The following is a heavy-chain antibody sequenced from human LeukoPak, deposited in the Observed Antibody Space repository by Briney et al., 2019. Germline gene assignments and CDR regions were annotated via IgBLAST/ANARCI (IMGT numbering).Heavy chain of an antibody. V-gene: IGHV1-18*01. CDR2: ISAYNGNT. D-gene: IGHD3-10*01. CDR1: GGTFSSYA. J-gene: IGHJ3*02. CDR3: ARDILRDGSAPEDAFDI. Sequence: GASVKVSCKASGGTFSSYAISWVRQAPGQGLEWMGWISAYNGNTNYAQKLQGRVTMTTDTSTSTAYMELRSLRSDDTAVYYCARDILRDGSAPEDAFDIWGQGTMVTVSS.